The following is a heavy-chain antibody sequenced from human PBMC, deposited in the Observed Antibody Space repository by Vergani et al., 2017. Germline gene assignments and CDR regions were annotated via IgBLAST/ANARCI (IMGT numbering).Heavy chain of an antibody. D-gene: IGHD5-18*01. CDR3: ARVQDTAMVYYGMDV. CDR2: INTYTGNP. V-gene: IGHV7-4-1*02. J-gene: IGHJ6*02. CDR1: GYTLGNYG. Sequence: QVQLVQSGDEVKKPGASMRFSCKASGYTLGNYGISWVRQSPGQGLEWMGWINTYTGNPTYAQGFTGRFVFSLDTSVSTAYLQISSLKAEDTAVYYCARVQDTAMVYYGMDVWGQGTTVTVSS.